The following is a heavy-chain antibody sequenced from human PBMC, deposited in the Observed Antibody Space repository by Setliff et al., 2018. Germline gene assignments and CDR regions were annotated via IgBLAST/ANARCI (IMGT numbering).Heavy chain of an antibody. V-gene: IGHV4-61*02. CDR1: GGSIRSGSFY. D-gene: IGHD3-10*01. CDR3: FGAGTCSY. Sequence: PSEALSLTCTVSGGSIRSGSFYWSWIRQSAERGLEWIGRVHASGSPNYNPSFKGRFTISRDNAENSLYLQMNNLRTEDTAVYYCFGAGTCSYWGQGTLVTVSS. J-gene: IGHJ4*02. CDR2: VHASGSP.